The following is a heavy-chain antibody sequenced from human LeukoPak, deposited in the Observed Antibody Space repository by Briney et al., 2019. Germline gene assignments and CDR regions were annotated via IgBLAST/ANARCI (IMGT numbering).Heavy chain of an antibody. CDR2: IYYSGTT. CDR3: ATPGYSSSWSAYYYGMDV. Sequence: SETLSLTCTVSGGSISSSIYYWGWIRQPPGKGLEWIGTIYYSGTTYYNPSLKSRVTISIDTSKNQFPLKLNSVTAADTAVYYCATPGYSSSWSAYYYGMDVWGQGTTVTVSS. D-gene: IGHD6-13*01. CDR1: GGSISSSIYY. V-gene: IGHV4-39*01. J-gene: IGHJ6*02.